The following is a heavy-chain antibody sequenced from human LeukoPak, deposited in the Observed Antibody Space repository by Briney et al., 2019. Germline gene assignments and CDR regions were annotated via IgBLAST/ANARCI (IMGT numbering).Heavy chain of an antibody. Sequence: ASVKVSCKASGGTFSSYAISWVRQAPGQGLEWMGGIIPIFGTANYAQKFQGRVTITADESTSTAYMELSSLRSEDTAVYYCARGAKLVANAFDIWGQGTMVTVSS. D-gene: IGHD5-12*01. J-gene: IGHJ3*02. CDR3: ARGAKLVANAFDI. V-gene: IGHV1-69*13. CDR2: IIPIFGTA. CDR1: GGTFSSYA.